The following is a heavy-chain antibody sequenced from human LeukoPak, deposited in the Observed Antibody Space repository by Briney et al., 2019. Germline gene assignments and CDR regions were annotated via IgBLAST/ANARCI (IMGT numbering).Heavy chain of an antibody. V-gene: IGHV4-4*07. J-gene: IGHJ5*02. CDR1: GGSISSYY. CDR2: IYTSGST. Sequence: PSETLSLTCTVSGGSISSYYWSWIRQPAGKGLEWIGRIYTSGSTNYNPSLKSRVTMSVDTSKNQFSLKLSSVTAADTAVYYCARLGTSNHDDEYYYDPSGHWFDPWGQGTLVTVSS. CDR3: ARLGTSNHDDEYYYDPSGHWFDP. D-gene: IGHD3-22*01.